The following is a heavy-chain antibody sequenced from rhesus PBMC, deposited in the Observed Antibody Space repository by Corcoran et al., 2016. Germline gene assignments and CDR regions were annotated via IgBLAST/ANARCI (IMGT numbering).Heavy chain of an antibody. CDR3: AKDKLIAAVFDY. J-gene: IGHJ4*01. CDR2: INSGGGST. D-gene: IGHD6-31*01. V-gene: IGHV3S5*01. Sequence: EVQLLETGGGLVQPGGSLKLSCAASGFTFSSYGMSWVRQAPGKGLEWVSAINSGGGSTYYADSVKCRFTIYRDNSKNTLSLQMNSLRAEDTAVYYCAKDKLIAAVFDYWGQGVLVTVSS. CDR1: GFTFSSYG.